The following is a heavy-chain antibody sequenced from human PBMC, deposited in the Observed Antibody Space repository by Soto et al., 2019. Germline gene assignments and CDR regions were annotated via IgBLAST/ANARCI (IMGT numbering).Heavy chain of an antibody. V-gene: IGHV3-9*01. J-gene: IGHJ3*02. Sequence: EVQLVESGEGLVQPGRSLRLSCAASGFTFEDYAMHWVRQAPGKGLEWVSGISWNSGSIGYADSVKGRFTISRDNAKNSLYLQMNSLRAEDTALYYCAKLSSGNGGAFDIWGQGTMVTVSS. D-gene: IGHD1-1*01. CDR1: GFTFEDYA. CDR3: AKLSSGNGGAFDI. CDR2: ISWNSGSI.